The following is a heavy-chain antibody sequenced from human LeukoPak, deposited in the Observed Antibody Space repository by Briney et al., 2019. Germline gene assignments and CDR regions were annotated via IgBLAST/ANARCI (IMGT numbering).Heavy chain of an antibody. V-gene: IGHV4-39*07. CDR2: IYYSGST. Sequence: SETLSLTCTVSGGSISSSSYYWGWIRQPPGTGLEWIGSIYYSGSTYYNPSLKSRVTISVDTSKNQFSLKLSSVTAADTAVYYCAREGGSYFNWFDPWGQGTLVTVSS. D-gene: IGHD1-26*01. J-gene: IGHJ5*02. CDR1: GGSISSSSYY. CDR3: AREGGSYFNWFDP.